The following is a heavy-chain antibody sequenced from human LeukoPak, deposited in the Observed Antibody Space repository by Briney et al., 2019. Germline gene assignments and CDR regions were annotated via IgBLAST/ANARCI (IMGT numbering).Heavy chain of an antibody. D-gene: IGHD1-26*01. CDR3: AREREISGGTHDY. J-gene: IGHJ4*02. Sequence: SETLSLTCTVSGYSISSGYYWGWIRQPPGKELEWIGRISTSGNTNYNPSPRGRATMSLDTSKSKVSLRLRSVSAADTAVYYCAREREISGGTHDYWGQGTLVTVSS. V-gene: IGHV4-38-2*02. CDR2: ISTSGNT. CDR1: GYSISSGYY.